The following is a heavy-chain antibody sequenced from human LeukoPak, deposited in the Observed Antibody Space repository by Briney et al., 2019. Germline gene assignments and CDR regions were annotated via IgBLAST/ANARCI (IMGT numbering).Heavy chain of an antibody. D-gene: IGHD3-22*01. CDR2: IYSSGST. CDR3: ARPYYYDSSGYSTPNDAFDI. V-gene: IGHV4-59*12. Sequence: SETLSLTCTVSGGSISNYWSWIRQPPGKGLEWIGYIYSSGSTDYNPSLKSRVTISVDTSKNQFSLKLSSVTAADTAVYYCARPYYYDSSGYSTPNDAFDIWGQGTMVTVSS. CDR1: GGSISNY. J-gene: IGHJ3*02.